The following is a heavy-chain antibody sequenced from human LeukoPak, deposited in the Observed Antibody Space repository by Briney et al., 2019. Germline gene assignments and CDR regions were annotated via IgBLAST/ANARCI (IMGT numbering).Heavy chain of an antibody. D-gene: IGHD3-10*01. J-gene: IGHJ4*02. V-gene: IGHV4-61*01. Sequence: SETLSLTCTVSGGSVSSGSYYWTWIRQPPGKGLEWIGYIYYSGSTNNNPSLKSRVTISIDSSKSQFSLKLNSVTAADTAVYYCARASGAFDYWGQGALVTVSS. CDR2: IYYSGST. CDR3: ARASGAFDY. CDR1: GGSVSSGSYY.